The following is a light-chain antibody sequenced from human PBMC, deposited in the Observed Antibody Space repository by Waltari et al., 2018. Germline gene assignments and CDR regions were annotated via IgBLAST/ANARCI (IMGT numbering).Light chain of an antibody. CDR1: QGVGKY. CDR3: QKYDFLPAT. Sequence: EIVLTQSPGTLSLSPGERATLPCRASQGVGKYLAWYQQRPGQAPRLLLYQTSIRVTGIPDRFSGSGYGTYVSLTISRLEPEDFAVYYCQKYDFLPATFGQGTTVEIK. CDR2: QTS. J-gene: IGKJ1*01. V-gene: IGKV3-20*01.